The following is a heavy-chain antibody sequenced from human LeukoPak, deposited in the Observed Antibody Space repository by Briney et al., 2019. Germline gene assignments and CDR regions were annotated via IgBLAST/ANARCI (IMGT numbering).Heavy chain of an antibody. J-gene: IGHJ3*02. D-gene: IGHD3-9*01. Sequence: SETLSLTCTVSGGSISSYYWSWIRQPAGKGLEWIGYIYYSGSTNYNPSLKSRVPISVDTSKIQFSLKLSSVTAAAPAVSSFGPYDVLTDAFDIWGQGTMVTVSS. CDR3: GPYDVLTDAFDI. CDR1: GGSISSYY. CDR2: IYYSGST. V-gene: IGHV4-59*08.